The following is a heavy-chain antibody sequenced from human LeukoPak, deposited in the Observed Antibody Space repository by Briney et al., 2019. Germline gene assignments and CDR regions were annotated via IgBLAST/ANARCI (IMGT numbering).Heavy chain of an antibody. Sequence: GGSLRLSCAASGFTFSHYYMTWIRQAPGKGLEWVSFISSTGTTKYLADSVKGRFTISRDNAKNSLNLQMNSLRVEDTAVYYCARALVVGYYFDYWGQGTLVTVSS. CDR1: GFTFSHYY. CDR3: ARALVVGYYFDY. J-gene: IGHJ4*02. V-gene: IGHV3-11*04. D-gene: IGHD2-21*01. CDR2: ISSTGTTK.